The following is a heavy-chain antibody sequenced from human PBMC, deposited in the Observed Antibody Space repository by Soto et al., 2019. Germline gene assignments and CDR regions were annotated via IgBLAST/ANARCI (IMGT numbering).Heavy chain of an antibody. CDR3: ARVPVEMATAGGYYFDY. CDR1: GGTFSSYA. V-gene: IGHV1-69*12. Sequence: QVQLVQSGAEVKKPGSSVKVSCKASGGTFSSYAISWVRQAPGQGLEWMGGIIPIFGTANYAQKFQGRVTITADESXSXXYMELSSLRSEDTAVYYCARVPVEMATAGGYYFDYWGQGTLVTVSS. J-gene: IGHJ4*02. CDR2: IIPIFGTA. D-gene: IGHD5-18*01.